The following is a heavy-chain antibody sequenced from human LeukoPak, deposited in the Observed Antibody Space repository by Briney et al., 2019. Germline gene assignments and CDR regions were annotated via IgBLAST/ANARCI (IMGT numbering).Heavy chain of an antibody. J-gene: IGHJ5*02. CDR3: ARHPAGGYGYNWFDP. V-gene: IGHV4-59*08. CDR1: GGSISSYY. Sequence: PSETLSLTCTVSGGSISSYYRSWIRQPPGKGLEWIGYIYYSGSTNYNPSLKSRVTISVDTSKNQFSLKLSSVTAADTAVYYCARHPAGGYGYNWFDPWGQGTLVTVSS. D-gene: IGHD5-12*01. CDR2: IYYSGST.